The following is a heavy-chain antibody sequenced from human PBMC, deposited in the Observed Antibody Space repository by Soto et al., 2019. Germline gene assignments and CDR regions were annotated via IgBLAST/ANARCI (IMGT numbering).Heavy chain of an antibody. J-gene: IGHJ3*02. D-gene: IGHD1-26*01. CDR1: GGSISSSSYY. CDR2: IYYSGST. CDR3: ARRGSYPQVDDAFDI. V-gene: IGHV4-39*01. Sequence: SETLSLTCTVSGGSISSSSYYWGWIRQPPGKGLEWIGSIYYSGSTYYNPSLKSRVTISVDTSKNQFSLKLSSVTAADTAVYYCARRGSYPQVDDAFDIWGQGTMVTVSS.